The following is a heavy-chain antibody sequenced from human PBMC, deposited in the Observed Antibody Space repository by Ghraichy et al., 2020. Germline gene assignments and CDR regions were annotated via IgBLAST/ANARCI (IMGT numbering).Heavy chain of an antibody. CDR1: GGSISSGGYY. J-gene: IGHJ6*02. Sequence: SETLSLTCTVSGGSISSGGYYWSWIRQHPGKGLEWIGYIYYSGSTYYNPSLKSRVTISVDTSKNQFSLKLSSVTAADTAVYYCARVVGYSTSGGMDVWGQGTTVTVSS. CDR2: IYYSGST. CDR3: ARVVGYSTSGGMDV. D-gene: IGHD5-18*01. V-gene: IGHV4-31*03.